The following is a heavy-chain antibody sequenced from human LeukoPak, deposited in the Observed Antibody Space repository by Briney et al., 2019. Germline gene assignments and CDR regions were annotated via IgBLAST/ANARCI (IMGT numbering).Heavy chain of an antibody. CDR1: GYTFTSYD. D-gene: IGHD6-13*01. CDR3: ARGPPYSSSWFSYYYYYYMDV. CDR2: MNPNSGNT. J-gene: IGHJ6*03. V-gene: IGHV1-8*01. Sequence: ASVKVSCKASGYTFTSYDINWVRQATGQGLEWMGWMNPNSGNTGYAQKFQGRVTMTRNTSISTAYMELSSLRSEDTAVYYCARGPPYSSSWFSYYYYYYMDVWGKGTTATVSS.